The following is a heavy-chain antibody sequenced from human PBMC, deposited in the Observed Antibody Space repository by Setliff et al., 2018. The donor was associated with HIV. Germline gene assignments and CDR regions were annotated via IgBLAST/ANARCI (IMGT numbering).Heavy chain of an antibody. CDR1: AGSITSYY. D-gene: IGHD5-12*01. Sequence: ETLSLTCTVSAGSITSYYWSWIRQPPGKGLEWIGYIYTSGSTNYNPSLKSRVTISVDTSKNQFSLKLSSVTVADTAVYYCARGSRYGGMDVWGKGTTVTVSS. J-gene: IGHJ6*03. CDR3: ARGSRYGGMDV. V-gene: IGHV4-59*01. CDR2: IYTSGST.